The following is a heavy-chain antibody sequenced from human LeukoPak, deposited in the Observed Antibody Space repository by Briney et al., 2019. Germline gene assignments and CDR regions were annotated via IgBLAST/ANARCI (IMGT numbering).Heavy chain of an antibody. CDR1: GFTFRNYG. CDR2: ISGTGGST. D-gene: IGHD4-17*01. J-gene: IGHJ4*02. CDR3: ARVVDHDYGDYYLDY. V-gene: IGHV3-23*01. Sequence: GGTLRLSCAASGFTFRNYGMTWVRQAPGKGLQWVSAISGTGGSTYYADSVKGRFTISRDNSQNTVYLQMNSLRAEDTAVYYCARVVDHDYGDYYLDYWGQGTLVTVSS.